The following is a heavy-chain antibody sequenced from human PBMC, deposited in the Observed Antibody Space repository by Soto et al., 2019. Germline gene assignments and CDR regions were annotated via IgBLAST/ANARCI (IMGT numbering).Heavy chain of an antibody. CDR3: AGLYCSVSSCYGIDS. Sequence: QVQLVQSGAEVKKPGASVKVSCKASGYTFTTYYLHWVRQAPRQGLERMGIINPGGSTSYAQKFQNPSTMTRDTSPRTAYMELSSLSSEDTAAYYCAGLYCSVSSCYGIDSWGQGTLVTVSS. CDR2: INPGGST. J-gene: IGHJ4*02. CDR1: GYTFTTYY. D-gene: IGHD2-15*01. V-gene: IGHV1-46*01.